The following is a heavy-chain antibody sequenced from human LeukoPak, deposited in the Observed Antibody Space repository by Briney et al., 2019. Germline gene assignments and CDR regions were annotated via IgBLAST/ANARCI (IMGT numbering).Heavy chain of an antibody. V-gene: IGHV1-2*06. Sequence: ASVTVSCKASGYTFTSYYMHWVRQGPGQGLEWMGRINPNSGGTNYAQKFQGRVTMTRDTSISTAYMELSRLRSDDTAVYYCARSLLLWFGELDYWGQGTLVTVPS. D-gene: IGHD3-10*01. CDR3: ARSLLLWFGELDY. J-gene: IGHJ4*02. CDR2: INPNSGGT. CDR1: GYTFTSYY.